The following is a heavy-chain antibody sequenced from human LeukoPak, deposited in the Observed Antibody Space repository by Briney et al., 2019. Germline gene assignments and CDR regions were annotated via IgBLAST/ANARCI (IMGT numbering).Heavy chain of an antibody. J-gene: IGHJ4*02. CDR3: ARGWFGEFDY. Sequence: SETLSLTCTVSGYSISSGYYWGWIRQPPGKGLEWIGSIYHSGSTYYNPSLKSRVTISVDTSKNQFSLKLSSVTAADTAVYYCARGWFGEFDYWGQGTLVTVSS. D-gene: IGHD3-10*01. CDR1: GYSISSGYY. CDR2: IYHSGST. V-gene: IGHV4-38-2*02.